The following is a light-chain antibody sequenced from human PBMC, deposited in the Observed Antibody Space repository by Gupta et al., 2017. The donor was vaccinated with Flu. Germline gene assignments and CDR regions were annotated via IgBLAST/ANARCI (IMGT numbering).Light chain of an antibody. Sequence: DIQMTQSPSSLSASLGDRVTITCRASQSISSYLNWYQQKPGKAPKLLIYAASSLQSGVPSRFSGSGSGTDFTLTITSLQPEDFATYYCQQSYSGPLTFGGGTKVEIK. V-gene: IGKV1-39*01. J-gene: IGKJ4*01. CDR2: AAS. CDR3: QQSYSGPLT. CDR1: QSISSY.